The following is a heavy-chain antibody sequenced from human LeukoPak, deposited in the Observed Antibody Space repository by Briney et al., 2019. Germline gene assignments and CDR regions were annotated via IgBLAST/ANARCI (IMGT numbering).Heavy chain of an antibody. CDR3: ARVTESRIAAAVIPDAFDI. CDR2: ISSSGSTI. D-gene: IGHD6-13*01. V-gene: IGHV3-11*01. Sequence: PGGSLRLSCAASRFTFSDYYMSWIRQAPGKGLEWVSYISSSGSTIYYADSVKGRFTISRDNAKNSLYLQMNSLRAEDTAVYYCARVTESRIAAAVIPDAFDIWGQGTMVTVSS. CDR1: RFTFSDYY. J-gene: IGHJ3*02.